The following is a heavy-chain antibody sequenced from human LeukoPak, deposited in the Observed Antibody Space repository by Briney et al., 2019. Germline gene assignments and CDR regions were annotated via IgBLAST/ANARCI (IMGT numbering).Heavy chain of an antibody. D-gene: IGHD5-24*01. CDR3: ARDGRDGYNTFDS. V-gene: IGHV3-48*04. CDR2: ISSSGSTI. J-gene: IGHJ4*02. Sequence: PGGSLRLSCAASGFTFSSYSMNWVRQAPGKGLEWVSYISSSGSTIYYADSVKGRFTISRDNAKNSLYLQMNSLRAEDTAVYYCARDGRDGYNTFDSWGQGTLVTVSS. CDR1: GFTFSSYS.